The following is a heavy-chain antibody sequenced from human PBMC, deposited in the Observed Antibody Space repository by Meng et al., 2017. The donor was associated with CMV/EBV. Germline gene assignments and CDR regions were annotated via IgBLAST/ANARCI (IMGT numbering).Heavy chain of an antibody. CDR1: GGSISSSSYY. D-gene: IGHD2-2*01. J-gene: IGHJ4*02. CDR3: ARVRETDIVVVPAANFDY. V-gene: IGHV4-39*07. Sequence: SETLSLTCTVSGGSISSSSYYWGWIRQPPGKGLEWIGSIYYSGSTYYNPSLKSRVTISVATSKNQFSLKLSSVTAADTAVYYCARVRETDIVVVPAANFDYWGQGTLVTVSS. CDR2: IYYSGST.